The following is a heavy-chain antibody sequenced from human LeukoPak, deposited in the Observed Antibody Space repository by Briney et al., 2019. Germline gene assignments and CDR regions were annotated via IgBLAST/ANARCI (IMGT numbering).Heavy chain of an antibody. J-gene: IGHJ4*02. V-gene: IGHV4-4*02. D-gene: IGHD5-18*01. CDR2: IYHSGST. CDR1: GGSISSSNW. CDR3: ARGAGGYSYGYSDY. Sequence: SGTLSLTCAVSGGSISSSNWWSWVRQPPGKGLERIGEIYHSGSTNYNPSLKSRVTISVDKSKNQFSLKLSSVTAADTAVYYCARGAGGYSYGYSDYWGQGTLVTVSS.